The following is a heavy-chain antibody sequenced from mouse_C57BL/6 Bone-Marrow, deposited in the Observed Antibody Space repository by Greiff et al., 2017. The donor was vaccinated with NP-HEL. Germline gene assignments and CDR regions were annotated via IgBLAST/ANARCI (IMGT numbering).Heavy chain of an antibody. CDR1: GYTFTDYY. Sequence: VQLQQSGPELVKPGASVKISCKASGYTFTDYYLNWVKQSHGKSLEWIGDINPNNGGTSYNQKFKGKATLTVDKSSSTAYMELRSLTSEDSAVYYCAREVWDYFDYWGQGTTLTVSS. V-gene: IGHV1-26*01. J-gene: IGHJ2*01. CDR3: AREVWDYFDY. CDR2: INPNNGGT. D-gene: IGHD4-1*01.